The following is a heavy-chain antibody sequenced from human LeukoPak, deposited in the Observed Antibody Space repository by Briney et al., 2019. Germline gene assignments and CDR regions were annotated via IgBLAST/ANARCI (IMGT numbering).Heavy chain of an antibody. V-gene: IGHV3-74*01. CDR1: GFTFSDYY. D-gene: IGHD3-16*01. J-gene: IGHJ2*01. Sequence: GGSLRLSCAASGFTFSDYYMSWLRQAPGKGLVWVSRLNSDGTNTYHADSVKGRVTISRDNAKNTVYLEMNSLRAEDTAVYYCARGRLRNWYFDLWGRGTLVTVSS. CDR2: LNSDGTNT. CDR3: ARGRLRNWYFDL.